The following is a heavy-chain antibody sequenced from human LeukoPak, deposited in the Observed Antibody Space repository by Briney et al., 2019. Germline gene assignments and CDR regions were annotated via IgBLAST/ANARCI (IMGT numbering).Heavy chain of an antibody. CDR1: GYTFTGYD. CDR2: INPDTGGT. D-gene: IGHD3-22*01. J-gene: IGHJ6*02. Sequence: ASVKVSCKASGYTFTGYDMQWVRQAPGQGLEWMGWINPDTGGTNYAQKFQDRVSMTRDTSISTDYMELSGLRSDDTAVYYCAREGVVIGPDVWGQGTTVTVSS. CDR3: AREGVVIGPDV. V-gene: IGHV1-2*02.